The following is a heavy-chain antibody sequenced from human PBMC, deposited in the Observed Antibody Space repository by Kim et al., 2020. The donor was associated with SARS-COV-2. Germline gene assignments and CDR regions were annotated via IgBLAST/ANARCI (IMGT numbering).Heavy chain of an antibody. V-gene: IGHV4-39*01. J-gene: IGHJ6*02. CDR2: IYYNGST. D-gene: IGHD1-26*01. Sequence: SETLSLTCTVSGGSISSSNYYWGWIRQPPGKGLEWIGSIYYNGSTYYNPSLKSRVTTSVDTYKNQFSLTLSSVTAADTAVYYCARQSSGGLNFCYYGMDVWGQGTTVTVSS. CDR3: ARQSSGGLNFCYYGMDV. CDR1: GGSISSSNYY.